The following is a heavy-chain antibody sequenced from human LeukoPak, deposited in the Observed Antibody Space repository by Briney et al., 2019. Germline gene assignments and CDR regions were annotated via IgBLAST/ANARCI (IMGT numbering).Heavy chain of an antibody. CDR2: IDSSSGTI. CDR1: GFTFSDYS. CDR3: ARDPPRRYDY. Sequence: PGGSLRLFCAASGFTFSDYSMNWVRQAPGRGLEWISYIDSSSGTIYYAASVKGRFTISRDNAKNSLYLQMNSLRAEDTAVYYCARDPPRRYDYWGQGTLVTVSS. D-gene: IGHD1-14*01. J-gene: IGHJ4*02. V-gene: IGHV3-48*01.